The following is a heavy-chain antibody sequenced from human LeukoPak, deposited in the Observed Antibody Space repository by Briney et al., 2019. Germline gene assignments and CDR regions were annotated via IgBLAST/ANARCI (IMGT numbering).Heavy chain of an antibody. J-gene: IGHJ6*02. Sequence: SETLSLTCAVYGGSFSGYYWSWIRQPPGKGLEWIGEINHSGSTNYNPSLKSRVTISVDTSKNQFSLKLSSVTAADTAVYYCARTFSHHHYYYYGMDVWGQGTTVTVSS. CDR1: GGSFSGYY. CDR3: ARTFSHHHYYYYGMDV. CDR2: INHSGST. V-gene: IGHV4-34*01.